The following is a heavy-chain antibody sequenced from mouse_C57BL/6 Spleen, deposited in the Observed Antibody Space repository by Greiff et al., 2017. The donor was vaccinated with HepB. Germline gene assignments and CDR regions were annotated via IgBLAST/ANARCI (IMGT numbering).Heavy chain of an antibody. D-gene: IGHD2-5*01. J-gene: IGHJ4*01. CDR2: INPYNGDT. CDR1: GYSFTGYF. CDR3: ARRASNYGIYAMDY. V-gene: IGHV1-20*01. Sequence: VQLQQSGPELVKPGDSVKISCKASGYSFTGYFMNWVMQSHGKSLEWIGRINPYNGDTFYNQKFKGKATFTVDKSSSTAHMELRSLTSEDSAVYYCARRASNYGIYAMDYWGQGTSVTVSS.